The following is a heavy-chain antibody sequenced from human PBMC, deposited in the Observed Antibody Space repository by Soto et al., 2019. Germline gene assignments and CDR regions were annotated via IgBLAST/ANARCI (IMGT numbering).Heavy chain of an antibody. CDR1: GFSLSTSGVG. CDR2: IYWDDDK. Sequence: QITLKESGPTLVKPTQTLTLTCTFSGFSLSTSGVGVGWIRQPPGKALEWLALIYWDDDKRYSPSLKSRLTITKDASKSRVVLTMSNMDPVDTATYYCAHRRWSSGWREYFQHWGQGTLVTVSS. D-gene: IGHD6-19*01. V-gene: IGHV2-5*02. CDR3: AHRRWSSGWREYFQH. J-gene: IGHJ1*01.